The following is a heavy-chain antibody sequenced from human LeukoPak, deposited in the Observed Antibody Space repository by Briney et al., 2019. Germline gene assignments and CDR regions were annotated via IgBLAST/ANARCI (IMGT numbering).Heavy chain of an antibody. J-gene: IGHJ3*02. D-gene: IGHD2-15*01. CDR2: IYYSGST. CDR1: SNSISRSSYY. V-gene: IGHV4-39*01. Sequence: PSETLSLTCTVSSNSISRSSYYCARIPQPPAKGLERIGRIYYSGSTYYNPSLKSGVTISVDTSKNQFSLKLSSVTAADRAVYYCARHWTRYCSGGSCYCWAFDIWGQGKMVTVSS. CDR3: ARHWTRYCSGGSCYCWAFDI.